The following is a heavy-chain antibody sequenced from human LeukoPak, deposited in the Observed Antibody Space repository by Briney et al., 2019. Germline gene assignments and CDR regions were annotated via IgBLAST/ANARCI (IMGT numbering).Heavy chain of an antibody. CDR2: ISGGGSGT. D-gene: IGHD2-15*01. J-gene: IGHJ4*02. CDR3: AKDAANLLYYFDH. CDR1: GFIFEDFA. Sequence: GGSLRLSCAASGFIFEDFAMHWVRQTAGKGLEWVSLISGGGSGTYYADSVRGRFTISRDNSRNTLFLQMNSLRPEDTAVYYCAKDAANLLYYFDHWGQGALVTVSS. V-gene: IGHV3-43*02.